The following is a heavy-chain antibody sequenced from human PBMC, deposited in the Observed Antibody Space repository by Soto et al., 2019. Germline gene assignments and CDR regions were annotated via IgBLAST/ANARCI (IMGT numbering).Heavy chain of an antibody. CDR1: GGSIISSNYY. CDR2: LYYSGST. CDR3: ERTYVTHMVVISAAKDYMDV. J-gene: IGHJ6*03. V-gene: IGHV4-39*01. D-gene: IGHD2-2*01. Sequence: QLQVQESGPGLVKPSETLSLTCTVSGGSIISSNYYWGWIRQPPGKGLEWIGSLYYSGSTYYNPSLQRGGTTSIETYKNQFSLKLKPVPAADSAVYYCERTYVTHMVVISAAKDYMDVWGKGTTVSV.